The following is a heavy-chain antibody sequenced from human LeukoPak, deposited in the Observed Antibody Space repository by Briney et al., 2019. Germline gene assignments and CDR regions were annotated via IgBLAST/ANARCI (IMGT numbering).Heavy chain of an antibody. J-gene: IGHJ3*02. CDR2: ISGSGDYT. CDR3: AKDLTYYYGLGSSTNAFDI. CDR1: GFTFSSYA. V-gene: IGHV3-23*01. D-gene: IGHD3-10*01. Sequence: PGGSLRLSCAASGFTFSSYAMSWGRQAPGKGLEWVSGISGSGDYTYYADSLKGRFTISRDNSKNTLYLQMNSLRAEDTALYYCAKDLTYYYGLGSSTNAFDIWGQGTMVTVSS.